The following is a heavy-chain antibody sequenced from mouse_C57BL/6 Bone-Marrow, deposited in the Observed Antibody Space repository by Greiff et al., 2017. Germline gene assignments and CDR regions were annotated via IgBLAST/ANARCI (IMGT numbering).Heavy chain of an antibody. CDR1: GFNIKDYY. J-gene: IGHJ4*01. V-gene: IGHV14-2*01. CDR2: IDTEDGAT. CDR3: ALYDYDGGY. D-gene: IGHD2-4*01. Sequence: VQLLQSGAELVKPGASVKLSCTASGFNIKDYYMHWVKQRTEPGLEWIGRIDTEDGATKYAPQFQGKPTITADTSTNTAYLQLSSLTSEDTAVYYCALYDYDGGYWGQGTSVTVSS.